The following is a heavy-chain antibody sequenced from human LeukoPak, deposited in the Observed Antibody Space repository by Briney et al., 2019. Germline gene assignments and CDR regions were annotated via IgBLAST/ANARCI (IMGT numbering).Heavy chain of an antibody. CDR1: GYTFTGYY. D-gene: IGHD3-3*01. J-gene: IGHJ4*02. CDR3: ARDRQIFGVVIDY. Sequence: ASVKVSCKASGYTFTGYYMHWVRQAPGQGLEWMGWINPNSGGTNYAQKFQGWVTMTRDTSISTAYMELSRLRSDDTAVYYCARDRQIFGVVIDYWGQGTLVTVSS. V-gene: IGHV1-2*04. CDR2: INPNSGGT.